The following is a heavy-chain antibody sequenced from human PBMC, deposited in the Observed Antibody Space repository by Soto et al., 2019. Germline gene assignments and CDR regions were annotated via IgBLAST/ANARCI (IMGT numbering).Heavy chain of an antibody. D-gene: IGHD2-15*01. V-gene: IGHV1-69*01. CDR1: GGSFRAFA. CDR2: IIALFGTT. Sequence: QVQLVQSGAEVKKPGSSVKVSCKASGGSFRAFAITWVRQAPGQGLEWVGWIIALFGTTNYAQKFHGRVTITADEPTSTAYMELSSLRSEDTAVYYCARTACSGIDCSDYIYYGMDVWGQWTAVAVSS. J-gene: IGHJ6*02. CDR3: ARTACSGIDCSDYIYYGMDV.